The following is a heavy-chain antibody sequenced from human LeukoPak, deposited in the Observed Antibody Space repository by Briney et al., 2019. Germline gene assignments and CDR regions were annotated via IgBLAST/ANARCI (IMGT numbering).Heavy chain of an antibody. J-gene: IGHJ3*02. CDR3: ARQVQGSGWPDAFDI. V-gene: IGHV4-30-4*08. CDR1: GGSISSGDYY. D-gene: IGHD6-19*01. Sequence: SETLSLTCTVSGGSISSGDYYWSWIRQPPGKGLEWIGYIYYSGSTYYNPSLKSRVTISVNTSKTQFSLKLSSLTAADTAVYYCARQVQGSGWPDAFDIWGQGTMVTVSS. CDR2: IYYSGST.